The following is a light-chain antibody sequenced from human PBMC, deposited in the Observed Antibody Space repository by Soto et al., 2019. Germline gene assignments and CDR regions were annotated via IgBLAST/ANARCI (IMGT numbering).Light chain of an antibody. Sequence: DIQMTQSPSTLSASVGDRVTISVLASQSISSWLAWYQQKPGKAPKLLIYAASSLQTGVPSRLSGSGSGTDFTLTISSLQPEDFATYYCQQGDRTPPTFGQGTRLEIK. CDR1: QSISSW. J-gene: IGKJ5*01. V-gene: IGKV1-39*01. CDR2: AAS. CDR3: QQGDRTPPT.